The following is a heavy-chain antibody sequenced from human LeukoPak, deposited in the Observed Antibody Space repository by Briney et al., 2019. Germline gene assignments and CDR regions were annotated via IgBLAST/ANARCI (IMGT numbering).Heavy chain of an antibody. J-gene: IGHJ4*02. D-gene: IGHD5-18*01. Sequence: GGSLRLSCAASGFTFSSYDMHWVRHTTGRGLEWVSGIDTAGDTYSPGSVKGRFTISRENAKNSLYLQMNSLRAGDTAVYYCARADIRGYSLDYWGQGTLVTVSS. CDR3: ARADIRGYSLDY. CDR2: IDTAGDT. V-gene: IGHV3-13*01. CDR1: GFTFSSYD.